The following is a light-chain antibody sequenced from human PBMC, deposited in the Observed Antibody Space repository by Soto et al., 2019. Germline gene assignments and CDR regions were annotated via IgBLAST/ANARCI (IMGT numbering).Light chain of an antibody. V-gene: IGKV1-5*01. CDR2: DAS. CDR3: QQYSASPRT. Sequence: DIEMTQSPSTLSWSPGERVTIPCRASHTISSWLAWYQQKPGKAPKLLIYDASSLESGVPDRFSASGTGTDFTLTISRLEPEDFAVYYCQQYSASPRTFGQGTKVDIK. CDR1: HTISSW. J-gene: IGKJ1*01.